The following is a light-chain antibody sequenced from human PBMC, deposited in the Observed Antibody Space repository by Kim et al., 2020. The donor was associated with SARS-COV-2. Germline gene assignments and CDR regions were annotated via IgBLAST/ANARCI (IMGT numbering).Light chain of an antibody. V-gene: IGLV1-40*01. CDR1: SSNIGAGYD. CDR3: QSYDSSLSGSWV. J-gene: IGLJ3*02. Sequence: QSVLTQPPSVSGAPGQRVTISCTGSSSNIGAGYDVHWYQQLPGTAPKLLIYGNSNRPSGVPDRFSGSKSGTSASLAITGLQAEDEADYYCQSYDSSLSGSWVFRGGTQLTVL. CDR2: GNS.